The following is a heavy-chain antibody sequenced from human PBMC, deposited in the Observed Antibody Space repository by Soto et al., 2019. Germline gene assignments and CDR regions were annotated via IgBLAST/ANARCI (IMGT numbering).Heavy chain of an antibody. V-gene: IGHV1-18*01. D-gene: IGHD3-22*01. CDR1: GYTFTSYG. CDR2: ISAYNGNT. CDR3: ARAHVPYYYDSSGYYYFDY. Sequence: ASVKVSCKASGYTFTSYGISWVRQAPGQGLEWMGWISAYNGNTNYAQKLQGRVTMTTDTSTSTAYMELRSLRSDDTAVYYCARAHVPYYYDSSGYYYFDYWGQGTLVTVSS. J-gene: IGHJ4*02.